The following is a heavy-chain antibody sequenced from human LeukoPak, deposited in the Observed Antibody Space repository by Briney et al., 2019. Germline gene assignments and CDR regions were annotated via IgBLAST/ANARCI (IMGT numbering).Heavy chain of an antibody. CDR1: GGSINSGTNS. J-gene: IGHJ5*02. CDR3: ARLPTGFPNWFDR. V-gene: IGHV4-39*01. CDR2: LHFSGKT. Sequence: SETLSLTCTVSGGSINSGTNSWGWIRQSPVKGLEWIGTLHFSGKTYYNPSLNSRVTVSADTSKNQFSLKLTSVTAADTSVYYCARLPTGFPNWFDRWGQGTQVTVSS. D-gene: IGHD3-9*01.